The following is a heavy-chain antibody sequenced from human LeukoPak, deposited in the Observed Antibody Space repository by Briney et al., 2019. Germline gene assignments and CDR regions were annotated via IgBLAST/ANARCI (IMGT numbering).Heavy chain of an antibody. D-gene: IGHD6-13*01. V-gene: IGHV4-59*01. CDR2: IYYSGST. CDR1: GGSISSYY. Sequence: SETLSLTCTVSGGSISSYYWSWIRQPPGKGLEWIGYIYYSGSTNYNPSLKSRVTISVDTSKNQFSLKLSSVTAADTAVYYCARVRGSSSRNAFDIWGQGTMVTVSS. CDR3: ARVRGSSSRNAFDI. J-gene: IGHJ3*02.